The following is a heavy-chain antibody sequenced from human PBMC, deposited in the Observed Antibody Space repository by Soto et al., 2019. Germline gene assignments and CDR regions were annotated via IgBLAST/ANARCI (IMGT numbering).Heavy chain of an antibody. J-gene: IGHJ5*02. Sequence: QVQLVQSGAEVKKPGSSVKVSCKASGGTFSSYAISWVRQAPGQGLEWMGGIIPIFGTANCAQKFQGRVTITADESTSTAYMELSSLRSEDTAVYYCARGLGYSSSSGYNWFDPWGQGTLVTVSS. CDR2: IIPIFGTA. D-gene: IGHD6-6*01. CDR1: GGTFSSYA. V-gene: IGHV1-69*01. CDR3: ARGLGYSSSSGYNWFDP.